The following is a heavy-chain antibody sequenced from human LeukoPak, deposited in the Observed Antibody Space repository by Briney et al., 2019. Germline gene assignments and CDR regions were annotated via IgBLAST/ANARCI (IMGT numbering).Heavy chain of an antibody. J-gene: IGHJ5*02. CDR2: ISAYNGNT. CDR1: GYTFTSYG. V-gene: IGHV1-18*01. D-gene: IGHD3-9*01. CDR3: ARGCTSHFDWSYNWFDP. Sequence: ASVKVSCKASGYTFTSYGISWVRQAPGQGLEWMGWISAYNGNTNYAQKLQGRVTMTTDTSTSTAYMELRSLRSEDTAVYYCARGCTSHFDWSYNWFDPWGQGTLVTVSS.